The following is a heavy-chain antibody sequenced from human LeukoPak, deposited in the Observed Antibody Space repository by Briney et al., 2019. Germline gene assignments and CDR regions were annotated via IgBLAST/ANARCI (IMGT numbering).Heavy chain of an antibody. J-gene: IGHJ5*02. CDR1: GFTFSYYG. V-gene: IGHV3-30*02. CDR2: IRYDGNEK. Sequence: GSLRLSCAASGFTFSYYGMHWVRQAPGKGLEWVAFIRYDGNEKYYADSVKGRFAISKDTSRNTLYLQMNSLRAEDTAVYYCAKDLMRDRWFGESWGQGTLVTVSS. CDR3: AKDLMRDRWFGES. D-gene: IGHD3-10*01.